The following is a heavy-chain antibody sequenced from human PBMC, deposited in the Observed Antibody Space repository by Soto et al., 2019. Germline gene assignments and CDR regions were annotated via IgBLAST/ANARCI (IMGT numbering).Heavy chain of an antibody. V-gene: IGHV3-9*01. Sequence: GGSLRLSCAASGFTFDDYAMHWVRQAPGKGLEWVSGISWNSGSIGYADSVKGRFTISRDNAKNSLYLQMNSLRAEDSALYYCAKMGIAAAGGADFDIWGQGTMVTVSS. CDR1: GFTFDDYA. D-gene: IGHD6-13*01. J-gene: IGHJ3*02. CDR2: ISWNSGSI. CDR3: AKMGIAAAGGADFDI.